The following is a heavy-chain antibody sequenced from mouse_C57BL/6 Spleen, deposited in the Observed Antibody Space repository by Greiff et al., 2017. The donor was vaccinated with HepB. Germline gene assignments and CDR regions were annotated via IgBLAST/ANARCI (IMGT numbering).Heavy chain of an antibody. CDR1: GYSITSGYY. J-gene: IGHJ2*01. CDR2: ISYDGSN. V-gene: IGHV3-6*01. Sequence: EVQVVESGPGLVKPSQSLSLTCSVTGYSITSGYYWNWIRQFPGNKLEWMGYISYDGSNNYNPSLKNRISITRDTSKNQFFLKLNAVTTEDTATYYCARDGPVYFDYWGQGTTLTVSS. CDR3: ARDGPVYFDY.